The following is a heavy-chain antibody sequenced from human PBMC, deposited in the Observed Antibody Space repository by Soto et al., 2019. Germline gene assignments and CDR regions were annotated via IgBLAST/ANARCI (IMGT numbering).Heavy chain of an antibody. D-gene: IGHD2-8*01. J-gene: IGHJ4*02. CDR2: VYSSGCT. Sequence: PSETLSLTCTVSGGSIRNYYWSWIRQPPGKGLEWIGYVYSSGCTHYNPSLQSRVTISADTSKNQVSLKVNSVTAADTAVYYCARDHPHSYGVYYFDYWGQGTPVTVS. CDR3: ARDHPHSYGVYYFDY. V-gene: IGHV4-59*01. CDR1: GGSIRNYY.